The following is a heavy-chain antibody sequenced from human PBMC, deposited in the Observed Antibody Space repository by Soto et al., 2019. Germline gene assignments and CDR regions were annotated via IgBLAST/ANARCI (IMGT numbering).Heavy chain of an antibody. Sequence: GGSLRLSCAASGFTFSSYWMHWVRQAPGKGLVWVSRINSDGSSTSYADSVKGRFTISRDNAKNTLYLQMNSLRAEDTAVYYCARDTPTTVTTYGRTRDYYYYYMDVWGKGTTVTVSS. D-gene: IGHD4-17*01. CDR2: INSDGSST. CDR3: ARDTPTTVTTYGRTRDYYYYYMDV. CDR1: GFTFSSYW. J-gene: IGHJ6*03. V-gene: IGHV3-74*01.